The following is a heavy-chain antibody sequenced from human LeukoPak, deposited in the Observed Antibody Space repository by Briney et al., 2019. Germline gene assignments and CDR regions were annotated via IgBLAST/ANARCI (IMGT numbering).Heavy chain of an antibody. CDR2: IIPIFGTA. V-gene: IGHV1-69*05. Sequence: SVTVSCKASGGTFSSYAISWVRQAPGQGLEWMGGIIPIFGTANYAQKVEGRVTITTDESTSTAYMELSSLRSQDTAVYYCARVPTIFGGTNWFDPWGQGTLVTVSS. CDR1: GGTFSSYA. J-gene: IGHJ5*02. D-gene: IGHD3-3*01. CDR3: ARVPTIFGGTNWFDP.